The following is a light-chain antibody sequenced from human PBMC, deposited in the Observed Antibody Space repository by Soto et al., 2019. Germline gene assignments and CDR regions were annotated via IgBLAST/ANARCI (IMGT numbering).Light chain of an antibody. CDR3: QQRSDWPLT. J-gene: IGKJ5*01. V-gene: IGKV3-11*01. Sequence: ELVLTQSPATLSLSPGDRATLSCRASQSVTRSLAWYKQKPGQAPSILIYDVSNRASGIPARFSGSGSETDFTLTISSLEPEDFAVYYCQQRSDWPLTFGQGTRLEIK. CDR2: DVS. CDR1: QSVTRS.